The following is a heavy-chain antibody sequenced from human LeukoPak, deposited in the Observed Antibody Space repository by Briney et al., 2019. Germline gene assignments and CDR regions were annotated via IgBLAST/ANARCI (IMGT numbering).Heavy chain of an antibody. CDR3: AEGYCSGGSCYSFDY. CDR1: GYTLTELS. Sequence: ASVKVSCKVSGYTLTELSMHWVRQAPGKGLEWMGGFDPEDGETIYAQKFQGRVTMTRDTSISTAYMELSRLRSDDTAVYYCAEGYCSGGSCYSFDYWGQGTLVTVSS. J-gene: IGHJ4*02. CDR2: FDPEDGET. D-gene: IGHD2-15*01. V-gene: IGHV1-24*01.